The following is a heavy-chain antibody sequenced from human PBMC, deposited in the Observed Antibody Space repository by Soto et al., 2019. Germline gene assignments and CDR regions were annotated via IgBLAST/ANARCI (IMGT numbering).Heavy chain of an antibody. CDR3: AHRNDYGEYGGGFGY. J-gene: IGHJ4*02. D-gene: IGHD4-17*01. Sequence: QITLKESGPTLVKPTQTLTLTCTFSGFSLASPGVGVGWIRQPPGEALECLALIYWDDDKRYSPSLTSRLTITKDTSKNQVVLTLTNMDPVDTATYFCAHRNDYGEYGGGFGYWGQGTLVTVSS. V-gene: IGHV2-5*02. CDR2: IYWDDDK. CDR1: GFSLASPGVG.